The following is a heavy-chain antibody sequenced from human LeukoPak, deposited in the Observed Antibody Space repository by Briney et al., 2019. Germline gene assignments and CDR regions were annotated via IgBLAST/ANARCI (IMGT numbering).Heavy chain of an antibody. CDR2: IKPNSGGT. CDR1: VYTFTGYY. J-gene: IGHJ4*02. V-gene: IGHV1-2*02. CDR3: TRGSQAEQQLSMGY. D-gene: IGHD6-13*01. Sequence: ASVKVSCKASVYTFTGYYMHWGRHAPGQGLEWMGWIKPNSGGTNYAQKFQGRVTMTRDTSFSTAYVELSRLRSVDTAVSYCTRGSQAEQQLSMGYWGQGTLVTVSS.